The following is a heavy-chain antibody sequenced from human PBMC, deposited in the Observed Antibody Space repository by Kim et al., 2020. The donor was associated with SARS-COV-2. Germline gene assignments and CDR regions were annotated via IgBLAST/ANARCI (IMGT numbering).Heavy chain of an antibody. D-gene: IGHD6-13*01. Sequence: KRRVTISVDTSKNQFSLKLSSVTAADTAVYYCARRGYSSSWPYYYYGMDVWGQGTTVTVSS. CDR3: ARRGYSSSWPYYYYGMDV. J-gene: IGHJ6*02. V-gene: IGHV4-39*01.